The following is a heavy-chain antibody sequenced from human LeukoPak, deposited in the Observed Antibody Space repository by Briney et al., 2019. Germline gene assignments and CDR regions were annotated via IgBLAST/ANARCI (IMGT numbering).Heavy chain of an antibody. CDR3: ARGRTYGMDV. Sequence: GGSLSLSCAASGFTFSSYAMHWLRQAPGQGLEGVAVISYDGSNKYYADSVKGRFTISRDNSKNTLYLQMNSLRAEDTAVYYCARGRTYGMDVWGQGTTVTVSS. V-gene: IGHV3-30-3*01. CDR1: GFTFSSYA. CDR2: ISYDGSNK. J-gene: IGHJ6*02.